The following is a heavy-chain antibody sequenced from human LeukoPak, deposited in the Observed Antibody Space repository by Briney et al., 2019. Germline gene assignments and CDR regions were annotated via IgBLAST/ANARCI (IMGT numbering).Heavy chain of an antibody. Sequence: GGSPRLSCAASGFTFSSYGMHWVRQAPGKGLEWVAFIRYDGSNKYYADSVKGRFTISRDNSKNTLYLQMNSLRAEDTAVYYCARDRRYCSSTSCSGYFDYWGQGTLVTVSS. CDR2: IRYDGSNK. V-gene: IGHV3-30*02. CDR3: ARDRRYCSSTSCSGYFDY. J-gene: IGHJ4*02. CDR1: GFTFSSYG. D-gene: IGHD2-2*01.